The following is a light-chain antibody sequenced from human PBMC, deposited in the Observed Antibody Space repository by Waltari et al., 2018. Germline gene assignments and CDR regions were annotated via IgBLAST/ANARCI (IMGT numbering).Light chain of an antibody. V-gene: IGKV2-30*01. J-gene: IGKJ2*03. Sequence: DVVMTQSPLSLPVTLGQPASISCRSSQSLVYSDGNIYLNWFKQRPGQSPRRLTYKVSRRDSGVPDRFSGSGSGTDFTLRISRVEAEDVGLYFCMQGTNWPQSFGQGTKLEIK. CDR2: KVS. CDR1: QSLVYSDGNIY. CDR3: MQGTNWPQS.